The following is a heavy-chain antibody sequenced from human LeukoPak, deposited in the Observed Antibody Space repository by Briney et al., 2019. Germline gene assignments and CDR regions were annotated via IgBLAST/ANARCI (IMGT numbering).Heavy chain of an antibody. Sequence: GGSLRLSCAASGFIVSGDFMSWVRQAPGKGLEWVSVIYSDGSTYYADSVKGRFTISRDNSKNTLDLQMTGLRAEDAAVYYCARERGRGRDSPWFDYWGQGTLVTVSS. CDR3: ARERGRGRDSPWFDY. V-gene: IGHV3-53*01. J-gene: IGHJ4*02. CDR1: GFIVSGDF. CDR2: IYSDGST. D-gene: IGHD1-26*01.